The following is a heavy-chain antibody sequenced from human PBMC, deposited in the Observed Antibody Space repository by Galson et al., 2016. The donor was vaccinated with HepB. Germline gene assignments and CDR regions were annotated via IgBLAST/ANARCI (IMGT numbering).Heavy chain of an antibody. CDR1: GASVNGELYH. CDR3: ARITEVPAATFDS. V-gene: IGHV4-61*01. J-gene: IGHJ4*02. Sequence: SETLSLTCTVSGASVNGELYHWTWVRQPAGKGLEWMGHTYYGQANRYNPSLKSRVTISVVASKNQFSLKLSSVTAADTAVYYCARITEVPAATFDSWGQGTLVTVSS. CDR2: TYYGQAN. D-gene: IGHD2-2*01.